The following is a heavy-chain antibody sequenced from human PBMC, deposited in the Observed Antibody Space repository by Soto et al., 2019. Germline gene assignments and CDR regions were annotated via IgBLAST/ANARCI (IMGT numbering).Heavy chain of an antibody. Sequence: EVQLVESGGILVQPGKSLRLSCVASGFSFSNYAMHWVRQAPGKGLEFVSAISNNGGSTYYANSVKGRFTISRDNSKNTLYLQMGSLRAEDMAVYYCARGGPYQLLSDFDYWGQGTLVTVSS. D-gene: IGHD2-2*01. CDR1: GFSFSNYA. CDR3: ARGGPYQLLSDFDY. J-gene: IGHJ4*02. V-gene: IGHV3-64*01. CDR2: ISNNGGST.